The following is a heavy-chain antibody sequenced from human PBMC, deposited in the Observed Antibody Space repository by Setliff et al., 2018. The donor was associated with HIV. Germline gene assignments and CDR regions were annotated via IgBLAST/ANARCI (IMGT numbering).Heavy chain of an antibody. CDR2: MDPNSGNS. J-gene: IGHJ5*02. D-gene: IGHD2-21*01. Sequence: ASVKVACKASGYNFINNDINWVRQATGQGLAWMGWMDPNSGNSGYAQKFQGRVTMTRSTSFSTAYMELINLTSEDTAIYYCARKHKVSLGRGIVVLWGFDPWGQGTLVTVSS. CDR3: ARKHKVSLGRGIVVLWGFDP. V-gene: IGHV1-8*02. CDR1: GYNFINND.